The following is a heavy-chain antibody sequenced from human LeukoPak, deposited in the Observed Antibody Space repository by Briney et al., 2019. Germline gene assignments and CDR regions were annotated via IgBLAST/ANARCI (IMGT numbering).Heavy chain of an antibody. CDR1: GFTFSSYS. D-gene: IGHD3-9*01. Sequence: NTGGSPRLSCAASGFTFSSYSMNWVRQAPGKGLEWVSSISSSSSYIYYADSVKGRFTISRDNAKNSLYLQMNSLRAEDTAVYYCASELPYYDILTGSDYGMDVWGQGTTVTVSS. CDR3: ASELPYYDILTGSDYGMDV. CDR2: ISSSSSYI. V-gene: IGHV3-21*01. J-gene: IGHJ6*02.